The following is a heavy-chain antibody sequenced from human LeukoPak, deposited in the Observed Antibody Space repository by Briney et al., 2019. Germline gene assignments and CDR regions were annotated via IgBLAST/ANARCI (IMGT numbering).Heavy chain of an antibody. D-gene: IGHD6-13*01. J-gene: IGHJ4*02. Sequence: GGSLRLSCAASGFTFSSYEMNWVRQPPGKGLEWVSYISGSGTTTLYADSVKGRFTISRDNAKNSLYLQMNSLRDEDTAVYYCAREKWGAAAGTDYWGQGTLVTVSS. CDR3: AREKWGAAAGTDY. V-gene: IGHV3-48*03. CDR1: GFTFSSYE. CDR2: ISGSGTTT.